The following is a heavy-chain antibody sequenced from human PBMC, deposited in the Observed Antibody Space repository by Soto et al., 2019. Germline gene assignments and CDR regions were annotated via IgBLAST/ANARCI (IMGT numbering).Heavy chain of an antibody. Sequence: QVQLQESGPGLLKPSQTLSLTCTVSGGSISSGGYYWSWIRQHPGKGLEWIGYIYYSGSTYYNPSFKSRVTISVDTSKNQYSLKLSSVTAADTAVYYCARARKRWLQLLIDYWGQGTLVSVSS. J-gene: IGHJ4*02. D-gene: IGHD5-12*01. CDR2: IYYSGST. CDR3: ARARKRWLQLLIDY. CDR1: GGSISSGGYY. V-gene: IGHV4-31*03.